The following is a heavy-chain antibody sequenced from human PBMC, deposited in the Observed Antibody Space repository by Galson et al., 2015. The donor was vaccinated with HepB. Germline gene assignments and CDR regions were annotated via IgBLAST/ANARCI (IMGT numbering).Heavy chain of an antibody. CDR1: GFTFSSYA. V-gene: IGHV3-23*01. CDR3: ANGAHYYDSSGYYFDY. J-gene: IGHJ4*02. D-gene: IGHD3-22*01. CDR2: ISGSGGST. Sequence: SLRLSCAASGFTFSSYAMSWVRQAPGKGLEWVSAISGSGGSTYYADSVKGRFTISRDNSKNTLYLQMNSLRAEDTAVYYCANGAHYYDSSGYYFDYWGQGTLVTVSS.